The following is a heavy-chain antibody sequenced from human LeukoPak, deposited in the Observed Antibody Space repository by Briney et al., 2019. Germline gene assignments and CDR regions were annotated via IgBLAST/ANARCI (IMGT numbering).Heavy chain of an antibody. CDR1: GFTFSDYY. D-gene: IGHD3-22*01. CDR3: ARDEITMKVVAMWAFDI. CDR2: ISSSGSTI. V-gene: IGHV3-11*04. Sequence: GGSLRLSCAASGFTFSDYYMSWIRQAPGKGLEGVSYISSSGSTIYYADSLKGRVTISRDNAKNSLYLQMNSLRAEDTAIYYCARDEITMKVVAMWAFDIWGQGTMVTVSS. J-gene: IGHJ3*02.